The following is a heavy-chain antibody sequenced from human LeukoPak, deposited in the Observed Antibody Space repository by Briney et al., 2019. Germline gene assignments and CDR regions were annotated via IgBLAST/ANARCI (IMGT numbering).Heavy chain of an antibody. J-gene: IGHJ4*02. Sequence: ASVTVSCKTSGYTFTDYYIHWVRQAPGQGLEWMGLIRSPSGDTTYAQKFQGRVTMTRVTSINTAYMELSWLTSDDTAIYYCARDYAYDPTAFYDYWGQGTLVTVSS. CDR1: GYTFTDYY. V-gene: IGHV1-2*02. D-gene: IGHD3-22*01. CDR3: ARDYAYDPTAFYDY. CDR2: IRSPSGDT.